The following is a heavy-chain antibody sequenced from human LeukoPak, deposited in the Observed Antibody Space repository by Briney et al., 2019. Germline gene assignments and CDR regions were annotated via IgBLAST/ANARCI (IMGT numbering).Heavy chain of an antibody. V-gene: IGHV3-21*04. CDR1: GFTFSSYN. D-gene: IGHD3-16*01. CDR2: IGSSSRYI. J-gene: IGHJ4*02. CDR3: AKDRLGGPYFFHY. Sequence: GGSLRLSCGASGFTFSSYNMNWVRQAAGKGLEWVSSIGSSSRYIYYADSMKGRFTVSRDNAKNSLYLQMNRLRAEDTAVYFCAKDRLGGPYFFHYWGQGTLVTVSS.